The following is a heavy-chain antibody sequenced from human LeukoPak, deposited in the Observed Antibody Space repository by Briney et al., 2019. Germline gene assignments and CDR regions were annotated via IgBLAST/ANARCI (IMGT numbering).Heavy chain of an antibody. J-gene: IGHJ6*02. Sequence: EASVKVSCEASGYTFTSYGISWVRQAPGQGLEWMGWISAYNGNTNYAQKLQGRVTMTTDTSTSTAYMELRSLRSDDTAVYYCAREWSEYQLLGHYYYGMDVWGQGTTVTVSS. V-gene: IGHV1-18*01. D-gene: IGHD2-2*01. CDR3: AREWSEYQLLGHYYYGMDV. CDR1: GYTFTSYG. CDR2: ISAYNGNT.